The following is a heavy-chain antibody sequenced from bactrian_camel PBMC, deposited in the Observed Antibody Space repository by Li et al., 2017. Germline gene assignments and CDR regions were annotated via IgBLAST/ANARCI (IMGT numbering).Heavy chain of an antibody. V-gene: IGHV3S26*01. CDR2: IGSDGSS. D-gene: IGHD4*01. J-gene: IGHJ4*01. Sequence: HVQLVESGGGSVQAGGSLRLSCAASGYAYSPTYCMAWFRQAPGKEREGVAAIGSDGSSSCADSVKGRFTISKDNAKNTLYLQMSSLKPEDTALYYCAVEWERVCGSYEYNFWGQGTQVTVS. CDR3: AVEWERVCGSYEYNF. CDR1: GYAYSPTYC.